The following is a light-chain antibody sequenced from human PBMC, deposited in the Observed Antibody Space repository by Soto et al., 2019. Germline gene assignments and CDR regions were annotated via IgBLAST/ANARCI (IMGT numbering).Light chain of an antibody. J-gene: IGKJ1*01. V-gene: IGKV3-11*01. Sequence: PGERATLSCRASQSLSSSLAWYQQKPGQAPRVLIYDTSTRATGIPARFSGSGSGTDFTLTISSLEPEDSAVYYCHQRSNWWTFGQGTRWIS. CDR3: HQRSNWWT. CDR2: DTS. CDR1: QSLSSS.